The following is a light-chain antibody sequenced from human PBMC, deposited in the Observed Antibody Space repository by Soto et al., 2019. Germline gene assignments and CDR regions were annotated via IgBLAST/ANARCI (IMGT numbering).Light chain of an antibody. CDR3: CSYAGSSTVV. J-gene: IGLJ2*01. CDR1: SSDVGSYNL. Sequence: QSALTQPASVSGSPGQSITISCTGTSSDVGSYNLVSWYQQHPGKAPKLMIYEGSKRPSGVSNRFSGSKSGNTASLTISGLQAEVVADYYCCSYAGSSTVVFGGGTKLTVL. V-gene: IGLV2-23*01. CDR2: EGS.